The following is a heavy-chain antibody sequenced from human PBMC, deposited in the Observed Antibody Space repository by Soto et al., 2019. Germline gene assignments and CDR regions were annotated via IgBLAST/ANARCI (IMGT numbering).Heavy chain of an antibody. CDR3: ATTNSEYSSSSGHFDY. CDR1: GYTFTSYY. Sequence: ASVKVSCKASGYTFTSYYMHWVRQAPGQGLEWMGIINPSGGSTSYAQKFQGRVTMTRDTSTSTVYMELSSLRSEDTAVYYCATTNSEYSSSSGHFDYWGQGTLVTVS. J-gene: IGHJ4*02. V-gene: IGHV1-46*01. CDR2: INPSGGST. D-gene: IGHD6-6*01.